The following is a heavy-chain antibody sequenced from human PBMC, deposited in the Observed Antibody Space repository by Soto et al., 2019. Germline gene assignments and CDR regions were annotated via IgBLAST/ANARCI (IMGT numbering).Heavy chain of an antibody. V-gene: IGHV1-69*08. D-gene: IGHD1-7*01. Sequence: QVQLVQSGAEVKKPGSSVKVSCKASGGTFSSYTISWVRQAPGQGLEWMGRIIPILGIANYAQKFQGRVTITADKSTSTAYMVLSSVRSEYTSVYYCEGEGTYNCNYSHFDYWGQGTLVTVSS. J-gene: IGHJ4*02. CDR2: IIPILGIA. CDR3: EGEGTYNCNYSHFDY. CDR1: GGTFSSYT.